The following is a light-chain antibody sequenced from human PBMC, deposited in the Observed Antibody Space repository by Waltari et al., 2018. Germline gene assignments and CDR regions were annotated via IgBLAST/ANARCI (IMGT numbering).Light chain of an antibody. CDR2: VNSDGSH. CDR3: QTGGHGTWV. Sequence: QLVLTQSPSVSASLGASVKLTCTLSSGHSSNIIAWLQQQPEKGPRYLMKVNSDGSHSKGDEIPDRFSGSSSGAERYLTISTVQSEDEADYYCQTGGHGTWVFGGGTKLTVL. J-gene: IGLJ3*02. V-gene: IGLV4-69*01. CDR1: SGHSSNI.